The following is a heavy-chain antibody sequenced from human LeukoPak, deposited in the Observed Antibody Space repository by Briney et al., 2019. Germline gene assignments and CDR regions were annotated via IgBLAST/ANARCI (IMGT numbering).Heavy chain of an antibody. V-gene: IGHV3-48*02. J-gene: IGHJ4*02. Sequence: PGGSLRLSCAASGFTFSSYDMNWVRQAPGKGLDWVSYVGRSTTTIYYADSVRGRFTISRDNAKNSVYLQMNSLRDEDTAVYYCATWLRALDYWGQGTLVTVSS. CDR3: ATWLRALDY. D-gene: IGHD5-12*01. CDR2: VGRSTTTI. CDR1: GFTFSSYD.